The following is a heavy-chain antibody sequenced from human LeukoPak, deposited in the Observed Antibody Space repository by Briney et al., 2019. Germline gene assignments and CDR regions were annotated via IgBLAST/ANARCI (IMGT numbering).Heavy chain of an antibody. CDR2: INPNSGGT. CDR3: ARDNDHGTFQAENY. D-gene: IGHD1-1*01. V-gene: IGHV1-2*02. CDR1: GYTFTGYY. Sequence: ASVKVSCKASGYTFTGYYMHWVRQAPGQGLEWMGWINPNSGGTNYAQKFQGRVTVTTDTSTSTAYMELRGPRSDDTAVYYCARDNDHGTFQAENYWGPGTLVTVSS. J-gene: IGHJ4*02.